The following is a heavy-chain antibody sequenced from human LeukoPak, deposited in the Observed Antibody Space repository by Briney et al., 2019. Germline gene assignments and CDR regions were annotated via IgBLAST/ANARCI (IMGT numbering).Heavy chain of an antibody. V-gene: IGHV1-18*01. CDR2: ISAYNGNT. Sequence: RASVKVSCKASGYTFTSYGISWVRQAPGQGLEWMGWISAYNGNTNYAQKLQGRVTMTTDTSTSTAYMELRSLRSDDTALYYCARTAMGDYVRFPNDYWGLGTLVTVSS. CDR3: ARTAMGDYVRFPNDY. J-gene: IGHJ4*02. CDR1: GYTFTSYG. D-gene: IGHD4-17*01.